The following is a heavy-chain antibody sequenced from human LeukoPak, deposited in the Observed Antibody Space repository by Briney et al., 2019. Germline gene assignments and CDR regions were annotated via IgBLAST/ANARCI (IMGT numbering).Heavy chain of an antibody. J-gene: IGHJ1*01. D-gene: IGHD2-21*02. CDR3: ARGKPPCGGDCYPEYFQH. CDR2: INHSGST. V-gene: IGHV4-34*01. CDR1: GGSFNGYY. Sequence: SETLSLTCAVYGGSFNGYYWSWIRQPPGKGLEWIGEINHSGSTNYNPSLKSRVTISVDTSKNQFSLKLSSVTAADTAVYYCARGKPPCGGDCYPEYFQHWGQGTLVTVSS.